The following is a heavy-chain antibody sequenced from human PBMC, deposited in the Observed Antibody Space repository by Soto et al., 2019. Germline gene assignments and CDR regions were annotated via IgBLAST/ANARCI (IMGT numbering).Heavy chain of an antibody. CDR2: IYYSGST. Sequence: QVQLQESGPGLVKPSETLSLTCTVSGGSISSYYWSWIRQPPGKGLEWIGYIYYSGSTNYNPSLKSRVTISVDTSKNQFSLKLSSVTAADTAVYYCARADGSAAAGLNWFDSWGQGTLVTVSS. CDR3: ARADGSAAAGLNWFDS. CDR1: GGSISSYY. V-gene: IGHV4-59*01. J-gene: IGHJ5*01. D-gene: IGHD6-13*01.